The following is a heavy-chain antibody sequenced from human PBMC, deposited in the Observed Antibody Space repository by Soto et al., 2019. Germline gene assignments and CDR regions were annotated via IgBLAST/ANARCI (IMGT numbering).Heavy chain of an antibody. J-gene: IGHJ6*02. CDR1: GFTFSSYG. CDR2: IWYDGSNK. D-gene: IGHD4-17*01. V-gene: IGHV3-33*01. CDR3: ARVGGGDYVFDYYYYGMDV. Sequence: GGSLRLSCAASGFTFSSYGMHWVRQAPGKGLEWVAVIWYDGSNKYYADSVKGRFTISRDNSKNTLYLQMNSLRAEDTAVYYCARVGGGDYVFDYYYYGMDVWGQGTTVTVSS.